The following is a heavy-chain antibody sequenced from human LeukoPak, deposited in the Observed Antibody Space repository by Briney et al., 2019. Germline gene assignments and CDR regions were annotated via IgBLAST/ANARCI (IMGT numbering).Heavy chain of an antibody. Sequence: SETLSLTCSVSGGSITRSSYYWGWIRQPPGKGLGWIGSMHSSGSPYYNPSLKSRVTISVDTSKNQFSLKLGSVTAADTAVYYCASHPRDSDSYSGSSTPCDYWGQGTLVSVSS. CDR3: ASHPRDSDSYSGSSTPCDY. D-gene: IGHD1-26*01. V-gene: IGHV4-39*01. CDR1: GGSITRSSYY. J-gene: IGHJ4*02. CDR2: MHSSGSP.